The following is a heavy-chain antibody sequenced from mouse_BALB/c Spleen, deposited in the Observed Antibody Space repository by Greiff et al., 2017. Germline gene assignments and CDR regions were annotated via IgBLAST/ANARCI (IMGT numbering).Heavy chain of an antibody. CDR3: ARSLYYGYLDY. V-gene: IGHV5-15*02. CDR2: ISNLAYSI. D-gene: IGHD1-2*01. Sequence: EVQRVESGGGLVQPGGSRKLSCAASGFTFSDYGMAWVRQAPGKGPEWVAFISNLAYSIYYADTVTGRFTISRGNAKNTLYLEMSSLRSEDTAMYYCARSLYYGYLDYWGQGTSVTVSS. CDR1: GFTFSDYG. J-gene: IGHJ4*01.